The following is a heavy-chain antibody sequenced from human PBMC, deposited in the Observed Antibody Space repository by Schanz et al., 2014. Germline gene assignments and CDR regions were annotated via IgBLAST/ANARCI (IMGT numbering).Heavy chain of an antibody. CDR3: AREVGLYDRGWFDP. Sequence: QVQLVQSGGEMKKPGASVKVSCKASGGTFSTYPINWLRQAPGQGLEWMGRIIPIHGIVNYAQRFQDRVRITADKSTSTAYMELSSLRSDDTAVYYCAREVGLYDRGWFDPWGQGTLVTVSS. D-gene: IGHD3-22*01. CDR2: IIPIHGIV. J-gene: IGHJ5*02. V-gene: IGHV1-69*04. CDR1: GGTFSTYP.